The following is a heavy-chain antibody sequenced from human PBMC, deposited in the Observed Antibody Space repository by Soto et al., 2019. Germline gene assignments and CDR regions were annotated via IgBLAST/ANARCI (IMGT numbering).Heavy chain of an antibody. CDR3: ATFFFLMIRQPPSSTPFPTRRSSDL. D-gene: IGHD3-22*01. V-gene: IGHV1-24*01. CDR2: FDPEDGET. Sequence: SVKVSCKVSGCTLTELSMHWVRQAPGKEHEWMGGFDPEDGETIYAQKFQGRVTMTEDTSTDTAYMELSSLRSEDTAVFYCATFFFLMIRQPPSSTPFPTRRSSDL. J-gene: IGHJ2*01. CDR1: GCTLTELS.